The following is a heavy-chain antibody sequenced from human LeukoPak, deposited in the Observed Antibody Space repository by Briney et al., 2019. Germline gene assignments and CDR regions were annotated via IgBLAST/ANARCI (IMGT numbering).Heavy chain of an antibody. Sequence: SVKVSCKASGGTFSSYAISWVRQAPGQGLEWMGRIIPIFGIANYAQKFQGRVTITADKSTSTAYMELSSLRSEDTAVYYCAREEVRITPFDPWGQGTLVTVSS. V-gene: IGHV1-69*04. J-gene: IGHJ5*02. D-gene: IGHD4-23*01. CDR3: AREEVRITPFDP. CDR2: IIPIFGIA. CDR1: GGTFSSYA.